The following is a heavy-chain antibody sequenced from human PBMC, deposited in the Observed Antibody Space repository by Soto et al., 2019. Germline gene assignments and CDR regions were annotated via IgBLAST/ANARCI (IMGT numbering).Heavy chain of an antibody. CDR1: GFTFSSYW. J-gene: IGHJ4*02. V-gene: IGHV3-7*04. Sequence: PGGSLRLSCAASGFTFSSYWMNWVRQAPGKGLEWVANIKQDGRDKNYVDSVKGRFTISRDNAKDSLYLQMNSLRPEDTAIYYCARGTTIPGIDYWGQGTLVTVSS. CDR3: ARGTTIPGIDY. D-gene: IGHD1-1*01. CDR2: IKQDGRDK.